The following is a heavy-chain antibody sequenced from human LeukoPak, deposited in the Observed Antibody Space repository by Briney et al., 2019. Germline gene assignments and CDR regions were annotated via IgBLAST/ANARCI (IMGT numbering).Heavy chain of an antibody. CDR1: GFTFSSYE. CDR3: ATVRANYYYYMDV. V-gene: IGHV3-48*03. CDR2: ISSSGSTI. J-gene: IGHJ6*03. Sequence: GGSLRLSCAASGFTFSSYEMNWVRQAPGKGLEWVSYISSSGSTINFADSVKGRFTISRDNSKNTLYLQMNNLRAEDTAVYYCATVRANYYYYMDVWGKGTTVTVSS.